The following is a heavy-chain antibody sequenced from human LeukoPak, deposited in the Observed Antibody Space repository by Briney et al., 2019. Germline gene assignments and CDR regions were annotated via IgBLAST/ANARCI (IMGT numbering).Heavy chain of an antibody. CDR1: GYTFTSYG. CDR3: ARSPYGVRVGFWFDP. Sequence: ASVKVSCKASGYTFTSYGISWVRQAPGQGLEWMGWISVYNANTKYAQKLQGRVTMTRDTSTSTAYMELRSLRSDDTAVYYCARSPYGVRVGFWFDPWGQGTLVTVSS. D-gene: IGHD4-17*01. J-gene: IGHJ5*02. V-gene: IGHV1-18*01. CDR2: ISVYNANT.